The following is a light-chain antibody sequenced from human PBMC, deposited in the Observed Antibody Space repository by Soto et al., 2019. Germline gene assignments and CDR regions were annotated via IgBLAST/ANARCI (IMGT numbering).Light chain of an antibody. CDR1: QSVSNN. CDR2: GAS. Sequence: EILMTQSPATLSVSPGDRATLSCRASQSVSNNLAWYQQRPGQAPRLLIYGASTRATGIPARFSGSGSGTEFTLTISSLQSEDFAVYYCQQYGTSPGTFGQGTKVEIK. V-gene: IGKV3-15*01. J-gene: IGKJ1*01. CDR3: QQYGTSPGT.